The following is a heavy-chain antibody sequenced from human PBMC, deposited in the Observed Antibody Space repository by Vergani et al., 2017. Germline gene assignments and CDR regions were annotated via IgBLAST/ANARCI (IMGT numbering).Heavy chain of an antibody. V-gene: IGHV4-61*02. J-gene: IGHJ5*02. CDR3: ARDHYQLLLSGGWFDP. Sequence: QVQLQESGPGLVKPSQTLSLTCTVSGGSISSGSYYWSWIRQPAGKGLEWIGRIYTSGSTNYNPSLKSRVTMSVDTSKNQFSLKLSSVTAAVTAVYYCARDHYQLLLSGGWFDPWGQGTLVTVSS. CDR2: IYTSGST. CDR1: GGSISSGSYY. D-gene: IGHD2-2*01.